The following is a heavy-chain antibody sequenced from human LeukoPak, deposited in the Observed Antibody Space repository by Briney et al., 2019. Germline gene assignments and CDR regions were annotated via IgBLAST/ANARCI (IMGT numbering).Heavy chain of an antibody. D-gene: IGHD6-19*01. V-gene: IGHV3-7*01. CDR3: ARATDSGWPYYFDY. Sequence: PGGSLRLSCAASGFTFSSYWMSWVRQAPGKGLEWVANIKQDGSEKYYVDPVKGRFTISRDNAKNSLYLQMNSPRAEDTAVYYCARATDSGWPYYFDYWGQGTLVTVSS. CDR2: IKQDGSEK. CDR1: GFTFSSYW. J-gene: IGHJ4*02.